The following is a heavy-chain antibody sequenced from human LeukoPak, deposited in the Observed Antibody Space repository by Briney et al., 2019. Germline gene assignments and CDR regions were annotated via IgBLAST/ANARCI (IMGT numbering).Heavy chain of an antibody. Sequence: GSLRLSCAASGFKFNSYGMHWVRQAPGKGLEWVAVIWYDGSNKFYADSVRGRFTISRDNSKNTLYVQMNSLRAEDTAVYYCARGRGSGWYDAFDIWGQGTMVTVSS. J-gene: IGHJ3*02. CDR2: IWYDGSNK. D-gene: IGHD6-19*01. CDR3: ARGRGSGWYDAFDI. CDR1: GFKFNSYG. V-gene: IGHV3-33*01.